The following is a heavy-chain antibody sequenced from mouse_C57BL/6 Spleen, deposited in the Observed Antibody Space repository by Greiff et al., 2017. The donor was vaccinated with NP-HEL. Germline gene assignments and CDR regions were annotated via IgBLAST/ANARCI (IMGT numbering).Heavy chain of an antibody. CDR2: IYPGDGDT. V-gene: IGHV1-82*01. CDR3: ARCYGSPYWYFDV. D-gene: IGHD1-1*01. J-gene: IGHJ1*03. CDR1: GYAFSSSW. Sequence: VQLQESGPELVKPGASVKISCKASGYAFSSSWMNWVKQRPGKGLEWIGRIYPGDGDTNYNGKFKGKATLTADKSSSTAYMQLSSLTSEDSAVYFCARCYGSPYWYFDVWGTGTTVTVSS.